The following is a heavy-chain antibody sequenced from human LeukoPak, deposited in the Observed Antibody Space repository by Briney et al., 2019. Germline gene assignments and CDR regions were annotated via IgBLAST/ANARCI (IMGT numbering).Heavy chain of an antibody. CDR1: GGTFSSYA. CDR3: ARDVTYSGPFDY. CDR2: IIPIFGTA. Sequence: SVKVSCKASGGTFSSYAISWVRQAPGQGLEWMGGIIPIFGTANYAQKFQGRVTITADKSTSTAYMELSSLRSEDTAVYYCARDVTYSGPFDYWGQGTLVTVSS. J-gene: IGHJ4*02. V-gene: IGHV1-69*06. D-gene: IGHD2-21*01.